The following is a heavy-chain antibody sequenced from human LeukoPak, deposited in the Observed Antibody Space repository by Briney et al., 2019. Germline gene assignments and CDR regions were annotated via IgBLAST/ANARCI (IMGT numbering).Heavy chain of an antibody. CDR1: GFTFSNYD. CDR3: AKGPDRSGYYSLDY. D-gene: IGHD3-22*01. CDR2: ISYDGSNK. J-gene: IGHJ4*02. Sequence: GGSLRLFCAASGFTFSNYDMHWVRQAPGKGLEWVAIISYDGSNKYFVDSVKGLFTISRDNSKNTLYLQMNSLRAEDTAVYYCAKGPDRSGYYSLDYWGQGTLVTVSS. V-gene: IGHV3-30*18.